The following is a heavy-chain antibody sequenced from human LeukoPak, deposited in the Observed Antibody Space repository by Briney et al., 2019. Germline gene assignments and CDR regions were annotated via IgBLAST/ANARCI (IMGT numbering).Heavy chain of an antibody. D-gene: IGHD6-13*01. V-gene: IGHV3-43*02. CDR2: ISRDGNNT. CDR1: GFSLDDYA. J-gene: IGHJ4*02. Sequence: PGGSLRLSCAASGFSLDDYAMYWVRQAPGKGLEWVSLISRDGNNTYYADSVKGRFTISRDNSKNSLYLQMNSLRTEDAASYYCAKGARSDSWYSNFDYWGQGTLVTVSS. CDR3: AKGARSDSWYSNFDY.